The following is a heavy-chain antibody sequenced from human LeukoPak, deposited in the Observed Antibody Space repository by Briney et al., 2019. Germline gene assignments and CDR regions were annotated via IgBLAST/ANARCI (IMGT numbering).Heavy chain of an antibody. Sequence: GGSLRLSCAASGFTFSSYGMHWVRQAPGKGLEWVAFIRYDGSNKYYADSVKGRFTISRDNSKNTLYLQMNSLRAEDTAVYYCARVNVGYQLLPIFDYWGQGTLVTVSS. V-gene: IGHV3-30*02. CDR1: GFTFSSYG. CDR3: ARVNVGYQLLPIFDY. D-gene: IGHD2-2*01. CDR2: IRYDGSNK. J-gene: IGHJ4*02.